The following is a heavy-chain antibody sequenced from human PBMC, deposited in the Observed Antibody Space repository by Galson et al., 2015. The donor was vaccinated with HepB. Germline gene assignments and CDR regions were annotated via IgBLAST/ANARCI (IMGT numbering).Heavy chain of an antibody. D-gene: IGHD3-22*01. J-gene: IGHJ4*02. Sequence: SLRLSCAASGFTFSSYWMSWVRQAPGKGLEWVANIKQDGSEKYYVDSVKGRFTISRDNAKNSLYLQMNSLRAEDTAVYYCARDRMIVGVCYFDYWGQGTLVTVSS. CDR1: GFTFSSYW. CDR3: ARDRMIVGVCYFDY. CDR2: IKQDGSEK. V-gene: IGHV3-7*01.